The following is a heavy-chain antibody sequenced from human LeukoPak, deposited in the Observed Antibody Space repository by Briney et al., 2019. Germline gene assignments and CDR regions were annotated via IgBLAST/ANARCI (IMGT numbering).Heavy chain of an antibody. CDR2: IIPIFGTA. J-gene: IGHJ4*02. CDR1: GGTFSSYA. V-gene: IGHV1-69*06. CDR3: ARTTGYGSGSYYR. Sequence: GASVKVSCKASGGTFSSYAISWVRQAPGQGLEWMGGIIPIFGTASYAQKFQGRVTITADKSTSTAYMELSSLRSEDTAVYYCARTTGYGSGSYYRWGQGTLVTVSS. D-gene: IGHD3-10*01.